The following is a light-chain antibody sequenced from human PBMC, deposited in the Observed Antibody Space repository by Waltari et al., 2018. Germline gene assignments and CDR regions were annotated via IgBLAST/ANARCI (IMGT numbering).Light chain of an antibody. CDR3: QVWDGTNDHPYVV. V-gene: IGLV3-21*02. CDR1: NIGSRG. J-gene: IGLJ2*01. CDR2: EES. Sequence: SYVLTQPPSVSVAPGQTAKITCGGSNIGSRGVYWYQQKPGQAPVLVSYEESDRPSGIPDRFSGANSGSTATLTISRVEAGDEADYYCQVWDGTNDHPYVVFGGGTKLTVL.